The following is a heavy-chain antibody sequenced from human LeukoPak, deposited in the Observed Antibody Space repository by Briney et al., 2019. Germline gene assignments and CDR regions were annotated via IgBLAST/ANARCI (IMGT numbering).Heavy chain of an antibody. Sequence: GGSLRLSCAVSGLTFSSSWMDWVRQAPGKGLEWVASINPDGNKKYSADSVKGRFTISRDNAENSLYLQTNSLRDEDTAVYYCARDLWNWNGYGMDVWGQGTTVTVSS. V-gene: IGHV3-7*01. J-gene: IGHJ6*02. CDR3: ARDLWNWNGYGMDV. D-gene: IGHD1-1*01. CDR1: GLTFSSSW. CDR2: INPDGNKK.